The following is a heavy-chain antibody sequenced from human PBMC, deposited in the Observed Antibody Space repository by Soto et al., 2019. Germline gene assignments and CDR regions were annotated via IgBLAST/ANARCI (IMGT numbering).Heavy chain of an antibody. CDR1: GFTFADYA. D-gene: IGHD6-25*01. CDR3: AKDPMWGAASSTYSFDD. CDR2: ISWNSGST. V-gene: IGHV3-9*01. Sequence: EVQLVESGGGLVQPGRSLRLSCAASGFTFADYALHWVRQAPGKGLEWVSGISWNSGSTGYADSVKGRFIVSRDNAKNSLYLHMNSLRAEDTAWYYCAKDPMWGAASSTYSFDDWGPGTLVSVSS. J-gene: IGHJ4*02.